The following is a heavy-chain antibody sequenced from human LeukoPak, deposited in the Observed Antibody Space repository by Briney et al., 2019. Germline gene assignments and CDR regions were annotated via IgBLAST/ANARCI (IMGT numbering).Heavy chain of an antibody. CDR2: IRNSGNTI. D-gene: IGHD3-9*01. J-gene: IGHJ6*03. CDR3: AKDDILTGCPYYMDV. Sequence: GGSLRLSCAVSGFTLSSYNMNWVRQAPGKGLEWVSYIRNSGNTIYYADSVKGRFTISRDNSKNTLYLQMNSLRAEDTAVYYCAKDDILTGCPYYMDVWGKGTTVTISS. CDR1: GFTLSSYN. V-gene: IGHV3-48*01.